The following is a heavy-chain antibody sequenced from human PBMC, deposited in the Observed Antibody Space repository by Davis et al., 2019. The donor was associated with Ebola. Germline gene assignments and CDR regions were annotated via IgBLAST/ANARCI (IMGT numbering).Heavy chain of an antibody. D-gene: IGHD2-2*01. CDR1: GFTFTNAW. J-gene: IGHJ6*03. CDR2: IKSKTDGGTT. CDR3: TTDVVPAATRGVYYYYYYMDV. Sequence: GGSLRLSCAASGFTFTNAWMSWVRQAPGKGLEWVGRIKSKTDGGTTDYAAPVKGRFTISRDDSKNTLYLQMNSLKTEDTAVYYCTTDVVPAATRGVYYYYYYMDVRGKGTTVTVSS. V-gene: IGHV3-15*01.